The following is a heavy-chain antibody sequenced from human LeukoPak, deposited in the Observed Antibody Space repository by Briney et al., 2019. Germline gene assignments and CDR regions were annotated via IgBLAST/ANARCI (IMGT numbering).Heavy chain of an antibody. V-gene: IGHV4-4*07. D-gene: IGHD1-14*01. CDR2: IYTSGST. Sequence: PSETLSLTCTVSGGSISSYYWSWIRQPAGKGLEWLGRIYTSGSTNYIPSLKSRVTMSVDTSKNQFSLKLSSVTAADTAVYYCARDAVTGDFDYWGQGTLVTVSS. CDR3: ARDAVTGDFDY. CDR1: GGSISSYY. J-gene: IGHJ4*02.